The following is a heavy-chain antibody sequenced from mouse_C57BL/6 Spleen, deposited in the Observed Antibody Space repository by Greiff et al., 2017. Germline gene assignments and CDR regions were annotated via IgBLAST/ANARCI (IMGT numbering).Heavy chain of an antibody. CDR3: TRHGSSFYWYFDV. CDR1: GYTFTDYE. V-gene: IGHV1-15*01. CDR2: IDPETGGT. D-gene: IGHD1-1*01. Sequence: SGAELVRPGASVTLSCKASGYTFTDYEMHWVKQTPVHGLEWIGAIDPETGGTAYNQKFKGKAILTADKSSSTAYMELRSLTSEDSAVYYCTRHGSSFYWYFDVWGTGTTVTVSS. J-gene: IGHJ1*03.